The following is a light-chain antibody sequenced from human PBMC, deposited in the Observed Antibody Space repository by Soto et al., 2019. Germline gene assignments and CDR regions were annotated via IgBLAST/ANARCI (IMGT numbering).Light chain of an antibody. V-gene: IGKV4-1*01. CDR3: QQYESTPPT. CDR2: WAS. Sequence: DIVMTQSPDSLAVSLGERATINCKSSQSVLYSSNNKNYLAWYQQRPGQPPKLLIYWASTRESGVHDRFSGSGSGTDFTLTITSLQAEDAAVYYCQQYESTPPTFGQGTKLEIK. J-gene: IGKJ2*01. CDR1: QSVLYSSNNKNY.